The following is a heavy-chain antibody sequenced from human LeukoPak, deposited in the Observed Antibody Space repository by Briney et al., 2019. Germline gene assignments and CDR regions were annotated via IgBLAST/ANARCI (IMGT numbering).Heavy chain of an antibody. CDR3: ARLYSSSWGRNFDY. CDR2: IYYSGST. Sequence: SETLSLTCAVSGGSISSYYWSWIRPPPGKALEWIGYIYYSGSTNYHPSLKSRVTISVATSKKQFSLKLSSVTAADTAVYYCARLYSSSWGRNFDYWGQGTLVTVSS. D-gene: IGHD6-6*01. V-gene: IGHV4-59*08. J-gene: IGHJ4*02. CDR1: GGSISSYY.